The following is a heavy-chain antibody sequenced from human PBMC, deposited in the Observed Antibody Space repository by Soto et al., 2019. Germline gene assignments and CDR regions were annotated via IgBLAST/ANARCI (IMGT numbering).Heavy chain of an antibody. CDR3: ARSPGYSYGDY. J-gene: IGHJ4*02. V-gene: IGHV1-3*01. D-gene: IGHD5-18*01. Sequence: QVQLVQSGAEVKKPGASVKVSCKASGYTFTSYGMHWVRQAPGQRLEWMGWINAGNGNTKYSQKFQGRVTITRDTSASTTYMELSSLRSEDTAVYYCARSPGYSYGDYWGQGTLVTVSS. CDR2: INAGNGNT. CDR1: GYTFTSYG.